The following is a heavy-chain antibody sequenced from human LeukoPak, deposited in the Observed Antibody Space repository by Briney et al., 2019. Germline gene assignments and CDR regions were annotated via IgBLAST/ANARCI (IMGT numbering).Heavy chain of an antibody. CDR3: ARDRDYYDSSGYTQ. Sequence: SETLSLTCTVSGGSISSGGYYWSWIRQHPGRGLEWIGYIYYSGSTYYNPSLKSRVTISVDTSKNQFCLKLSSVTAADTAVYYCARDRDYYDSSGYTQWGQGTLVTVSS. D-gene: IGHD3-22*01. CDR1: GGSISSGGYY. V-gene: IGHV4-31*03. J-gene: IGHJ4*02. CDR2: IYYSGST.